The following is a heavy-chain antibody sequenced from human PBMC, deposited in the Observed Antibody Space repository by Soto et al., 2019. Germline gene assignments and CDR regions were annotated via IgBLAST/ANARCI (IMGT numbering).Heavy chain of an antibody. D-gene: IGHD3-3*01. Sequence: SETLSLTCALYGGSFDGYYWNWIRQSPGKGLEWIGEIHHSGSTRYNPSLKSRVSLSVDTSTKQFSLKMTSMAAADMCVYYCARGVDSWSGYLFWGQGTPLTVSS. CDR1: GGSFDGYY. CDR3: ARGVDSWSGYLF. J-gene: IGHJ4*02. V-gene: IGHV4-34*01. CDR2: IHHSGST.